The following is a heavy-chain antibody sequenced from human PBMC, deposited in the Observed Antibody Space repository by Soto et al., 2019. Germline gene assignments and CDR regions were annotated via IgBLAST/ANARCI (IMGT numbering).Heavy chain of an antibody. V-gene: IGHV1-69*12. J-gene: IGHJ6*02. D-gene: IGHD1-26*01. CDR3: ARPGGRGDYYYGMDV. CDR2: IIPFFAPP. Sequence: QVQLVQSGAEVKKPGSSVKVSCKASGGTFSSNGISWVRQAPGQGLEWMGGIIPFFAPPNYAQKSQGRVTITADESTNTACMELSSLRSEDTAVYYCARPGGRGDYYYGMDVWGQGTTVTVSS. CDR1: GGTFSSNG.